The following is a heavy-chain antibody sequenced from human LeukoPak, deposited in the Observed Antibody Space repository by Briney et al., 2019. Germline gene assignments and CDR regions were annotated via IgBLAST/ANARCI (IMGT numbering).Heavy chain of an antibody. J-gene: IGHJ4*02. CDR2: IYTSGST. CDR1: GGSISSYY. CDR3: ARDQGSIYYDSSGYYDY. D-gene: IGHD3-22*01. Sequence: PSETLSLACTVSGGSISSYYWSWIRQPAGKGLEWIGRIYTSGSTNYNPSLKSRVTMSVDTSKNQFSLKLSSVTAADTAVYYCARDQGSIYYDSSGYYDYWGQGTLVTVSS. V-gene: IGHV4-4*07.